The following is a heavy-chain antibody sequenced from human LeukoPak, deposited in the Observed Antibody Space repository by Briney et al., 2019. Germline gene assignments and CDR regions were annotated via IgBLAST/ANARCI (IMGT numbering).Heavy chain of an antibody. Sequence: ASVKVSCKASGYTFTGYYLHWVRQAPGQGLEWMAWISTYNGNTNYAQKLQGRVTMTTDTSTSTVYMELRSLRSDDTAMYYCARDILALGSSYSSGWYASAFNMWGQGTMVTVSS. CDR3: ARDILALGSSYSSGWYASAFNM. D-gene: IGHD6-19*01. CDR2: ISTYNGNT. V-gene: IGHV1-18*04. CDR1: GYTFTGYY. J-gene: IGHJ3*02.